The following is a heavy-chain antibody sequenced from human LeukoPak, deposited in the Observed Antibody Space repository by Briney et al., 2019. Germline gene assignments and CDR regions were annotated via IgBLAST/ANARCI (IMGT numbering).Heavy chain of an antibody. Sequence: GASVKDSCKASGGTFSSYAISWVRQAPGQGLEWMGGIIPIFGTANYAQKFQGRVTITTDESTSTAYMELSSLRSEDTAVYYCARFRGVITSNNWFDPWGQGTLVTVSS. CDR2: IIPIFGTA. CDR1: GGTFSSYA. CDR3: ARFRGVITSNNWFDP. D-gene: IGHD1-14*01. V-gene: IGHV1-69*05. J-gene: IGHJ5*02.